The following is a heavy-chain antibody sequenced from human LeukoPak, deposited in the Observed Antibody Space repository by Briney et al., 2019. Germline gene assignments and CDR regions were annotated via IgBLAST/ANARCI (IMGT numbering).Heavy chain of an antibody. CDR3: ARGALLWFGAKMEYYFDY. D-gene: IGHD3-10*01. V-gene: IGHV4-59*01. Sequence: GSLRLSCAASGFTFSRFSMNWVRQPPGKGLEWIGSMYSGSTYYNPSLKSRVTISVDMSKNQFSLSLRSVTAADTAVYYCARGALLWFGAKMEYYFDYWGQGTPLTVSS. CDR1: GFTFSRFS. CDR2: MYSGST. J-gene: IGHJ4*02.